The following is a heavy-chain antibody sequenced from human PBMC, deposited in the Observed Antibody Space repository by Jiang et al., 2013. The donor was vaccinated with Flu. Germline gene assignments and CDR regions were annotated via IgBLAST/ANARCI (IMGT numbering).Heavy chain of an antibody. J-gene: IGHJ6*02. CDR3: ATAGITIFGVVNGYYYGMDV. CDR1: GFTFSSYW. D-gene: IGHD3-3*01. V-gene: IGHV3-7*01. Sequence: SCAASGFTFSSYWMSWVRQAPGKGLEWVANIKQDGSEKYYVDSVKGRFTISRDNAKNSLYLQMNSLRAEDTAVYYCATAGITIFGVVNGYYYGMDVWGQGTTVTVSS. CDR2: IKQDGSEK.